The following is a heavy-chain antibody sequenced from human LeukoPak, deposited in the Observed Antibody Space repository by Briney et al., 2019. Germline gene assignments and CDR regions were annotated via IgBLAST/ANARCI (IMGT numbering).Heavy chain of an antibody. CDR1: GYTFTSYY. CDR2: INPSGGST. V-gene: IGHV1-46*01. D-gene: IGHD7-27*01. Sequence: GASVKVSCKASGYTFTSYYMHWVRQAPGQGLEWMGIINPSGGSTSYAQKFQDRDTMTRNTSISTAYMELSSLRSDDTAVYYCARGPPNWGYDYWGPGTLVTVSS. CDR3: ARGPPNWGYDY. J-gene: IGHJ4*02.